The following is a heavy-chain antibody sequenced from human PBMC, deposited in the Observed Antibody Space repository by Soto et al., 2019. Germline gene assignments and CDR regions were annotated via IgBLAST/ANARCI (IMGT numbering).Heavy chain of an antibody. CDR1: GLTFSRHW. D-gene: IGHD3-3*01. CDR3: ASRPSEVKYYGVFDF. V-gene: IGHV3-7*03. J-gene: IGHJ4*02. CDR2: IKEDGSEK. Sequence: VQLVESGGGLVQPGGSLRLSCTASGLTFSRHWMTGVRQTPEKGLEWVANIKEDGSEKYYVDSVKGRFTISRDNAKNSLFLEMNALRFEDTAVYHCASRPSEVKYYGVFDFWGQGTVVTVSS.